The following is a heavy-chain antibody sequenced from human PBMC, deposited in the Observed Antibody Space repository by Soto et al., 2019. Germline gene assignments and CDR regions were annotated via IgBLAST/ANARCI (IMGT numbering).Heavy chain of an antibody. J-gene: IGHJ3*02. Sequence: PGESLKISCKGSGYSFTSYWISWVRQMPGKGLEWMGRIDPSDSYTNYSPSFQGHVTISADKSISTAYLQWSSLKASDTAMYYCARHSPNYYDSSGFNDAFDIWGQGTMGTVSS. V-gene: IGHV5-10-1*01. CDR2: IDPSDSYT. CDR3: ARHSPNYYDSSGFNDAFDI. D-gene: IGHD3-22*01. CDR1: GYSFTSYW.